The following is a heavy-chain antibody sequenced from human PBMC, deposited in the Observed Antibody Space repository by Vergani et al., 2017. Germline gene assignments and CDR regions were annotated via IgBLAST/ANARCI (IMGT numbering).Heavy chain of an antibody. J-gene: IGHJ2*01. CDR3: ATVGYSYGPRSYWYFDL. CDR1: GYTLTELS. V-gene: IGHV1-24*01. D-gene: IGHD5-18*01. CDR2: FDPEDGET. Sequence: QVQLVQSGAEVKKPGASVKVSCKVSGYTLTELSMHWVRQAPGKGLEWMGGFDPEDGETIYAQKFQGRVTMTEDTSTDTAYMELSSLRSEDTAVYYCATVGYSYGPRSYWYFDLWGRGNLVTVSS.